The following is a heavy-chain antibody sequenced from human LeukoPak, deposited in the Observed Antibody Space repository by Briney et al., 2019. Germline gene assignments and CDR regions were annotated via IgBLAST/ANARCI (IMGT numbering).Heavy chain of an antibody. J-gene: IGHJ4*02. CDR2: ISGSGGST. CDR3: ARDNRTPFRGSYLDY. V-gene: IGHV3-23*01. CDR1: GFTFSSYG. Sequence: PGGSLRLSCAASGFTFSSYGMSWVRQAPGKGLEWVSAISGSGGSTYYADSVKGRFTISRDNSKNTLYLQMNSLRAEDTAVYYCARDNRTPFRGSYLDYWGQGTLVTVSS. D-gene: IGHD3-10*01.